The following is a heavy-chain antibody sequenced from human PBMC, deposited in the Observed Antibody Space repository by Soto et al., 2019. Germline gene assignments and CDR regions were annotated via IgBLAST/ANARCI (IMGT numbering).Heavy chain of an antibody. J-gene: IGHJ4*02. CDR3: ARDRCTNGVCYTRSFDY. CDR1: GYTFTSYV. CDR2: INAGNGNT. V-gene: IGHV1-3*01. Sequence: GASVKVSCTASGYTFTSYVIHWVRQAPGQRLEWMGWINAGNGNTKYSQKFQGRVTITRDTSASTAYMELSSLISEDTAMYYCARDRCTNGVCYTRSFDYWGQGTLVTVSS. D-gene: IGHD2-8*01.